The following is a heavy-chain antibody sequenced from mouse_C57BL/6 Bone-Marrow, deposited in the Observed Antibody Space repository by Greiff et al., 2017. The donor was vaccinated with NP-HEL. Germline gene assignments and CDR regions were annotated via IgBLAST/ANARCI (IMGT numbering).Heavy chain of an antibody. CDR3: ARRPNYYGSSPYAMDY. J-gene: IGHJ4*01. CDR2: FYPGSGSI. D-gene: IGHD1-1*01. V-gene: IGHV1-62-2*01. CDR1: GYTFTEYT. Sequence: QVQLQQSGAELVKPGASVKLSCKASGYTFTEYTIHWVKQRSGQGLEWIGWFYPGSGSIKYNEKFKDKATLTADKSSSTDYMELSRLISEDSAVYFYARRPNYYGSSPYAMDYWGQGTSVTVSS.